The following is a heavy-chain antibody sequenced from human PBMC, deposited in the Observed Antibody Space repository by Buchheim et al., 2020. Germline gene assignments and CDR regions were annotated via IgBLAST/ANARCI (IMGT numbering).Heavy chain of an antibody. D-gene: IGHD3-22*01. CDR1: GFSYNDYG. CDR2: INWDGSRT. CDR3: ARHFYDTSGYYPGLDF. V-gene: IGHV3-20*01. Sequence: EVQLVESGGGVARPGGSLRLSCATSGFSYNDYGMSWVRQVPGKGLEWVSGINWDGSRTVYGDSVKGRFTIIRDNVKNSLHLQMNNLRAEDTALYHCARHFYDTSGYYPGLDFWGRGTL. J-gene: IGHJ4*02.